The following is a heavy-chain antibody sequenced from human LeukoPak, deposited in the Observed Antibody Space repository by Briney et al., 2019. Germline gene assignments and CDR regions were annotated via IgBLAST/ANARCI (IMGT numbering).Heavy chain of an antibody. V-gene: IGHV3-30*02. CDR2: IRHDESNN. Sequence: GGSLRLSCAAPGFIFSSYGMHWVRQAPGRGLEWVAYIRHDESNNYYADSVKGRFTISRDISKNTLYLQMNSLRAEDTAVYYCAKDNPVLIYWGQGTLVTVSS. CDR3: AKDNPVLIY. D-gene: IGHD1-14*01. CDR1: GFIFSSYG. J-gene: IGHJ4*02.